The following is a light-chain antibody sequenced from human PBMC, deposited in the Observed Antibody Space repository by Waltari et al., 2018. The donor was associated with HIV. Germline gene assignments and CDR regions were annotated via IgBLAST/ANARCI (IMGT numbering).Light chain of an antibody. Sequence: IVMTQSPATLSVSPGERATLSGRASQSVSNKLAWYQQKPGQAPRLLMYAASTRVTGIPARFSGSGSGTDFTLTISSLQSGDFAIYYCQQYNNWLTFGGGTKVEIK. J-gene: IGKJ4*01. V-gene: IGKV3-15*01. CDR3: QQYNNWLT. CDR1: QSVSNK. CDR2: AAS.